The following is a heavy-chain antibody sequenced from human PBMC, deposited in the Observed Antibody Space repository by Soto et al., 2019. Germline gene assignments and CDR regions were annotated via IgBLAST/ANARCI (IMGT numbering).Heavy chain of an antibody. CDR2: IIPIFGTA. J-gene: IGHJ4*02. D-gene: IGHD6-13*01. V-gene: IGHV1-69*13. CDR3: ARLPRHSSSLYFDY. Sequence: SVKVSCKASGGTFSSYAISWVRQAPGQGLEWMGGIIPIFGTANYAQKFQGRVTITADESTSTAYTELSSLRSEDTAAYYCARLPRHSSSLYFDYWGQGTLVTVSS. CDR1: GGTFSSYA.